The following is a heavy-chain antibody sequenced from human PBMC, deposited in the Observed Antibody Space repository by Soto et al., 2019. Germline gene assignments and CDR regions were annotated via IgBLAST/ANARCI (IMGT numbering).Heavy chain of an antibody. Sequence: ASVKVSCKASGYTFSNYGITWVRQAPGQGLEWMGWISTYNGNTNYAQKLQGRVAMTTDTSTSIVYMEVTSLRSDDTAVYYCARAWYCGGGSCYFESWGLGTLVTVSS. CDR2: ISTYNGNT. CDR1: GYTFSNYG. CDR3: ARAWYCGGGSCYFES. J-gene: IGHJ4*02. D-gene: IGHD2-15*01. V-gene: IGHV1-18*01.